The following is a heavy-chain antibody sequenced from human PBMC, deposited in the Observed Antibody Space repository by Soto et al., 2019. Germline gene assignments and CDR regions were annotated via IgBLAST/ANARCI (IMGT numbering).Heavy chain of an antibody. CDR3: AKEACCGCDCNLSYYFDY. Sequence: QVQLVESGGGVVQPGRSLRLSCAASGFTFSSYGMHWVRQAPGKGLEWVSVIAYDGSNKYYADSVKGRFTISRDNSKNPLYLQMHQLRAEDTAVYYYAKEACCGCDCNLSYYFDYWGQGTLVTVSS. V-gene: IGHV3-30*18. J-gene: IGHJ4*02. CDR1: GFTFSSYG. D-gene: IGHD2-21*02. CDR2: IAYDGSNK.